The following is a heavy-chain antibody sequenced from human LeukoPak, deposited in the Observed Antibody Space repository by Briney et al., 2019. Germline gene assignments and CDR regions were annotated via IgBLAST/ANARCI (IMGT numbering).Heavy chain of an antibody. J-gene: IGHJ4*02. CDR1: GFTFNTYS. CDR3: AKADYSTTYFDY. Sequence: GGSLRLSCAASGFTFNTYSMNWVRQAPGKGLEWVSAISGSGGSTYYADSVKGRFTISRDNSKNTLYLQMNSLRAEDTAVYYCAKADYSTTYFDYWGQGTLVTVSS. V-gene: IGHV3-23*01. D-gene: IGHD4-11*01. CDR2: ISGSGGST.